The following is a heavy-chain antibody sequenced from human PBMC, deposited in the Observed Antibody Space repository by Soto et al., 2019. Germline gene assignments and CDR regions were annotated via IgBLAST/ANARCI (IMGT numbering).Heavy chain of an antibody. CDR1: GFTLSNHC. V-gene: IGHV3-15*01. CDR2: FKSETNGGTT. D-gene: IGHD4-17*01. J-gene: IGHJ5*02. Sequence: ETLRLSCAASGFTLSNHCIDWVRQAPGKGLEWVGRFKSETNGGTTDYTAPVKGRFTISRDDSKNTMYLQMNSLKTEDTAVYYCTTDSGEALLPLFSSWGQGTLVTVSS. CDR3: TTDSGEALLPLFSS.